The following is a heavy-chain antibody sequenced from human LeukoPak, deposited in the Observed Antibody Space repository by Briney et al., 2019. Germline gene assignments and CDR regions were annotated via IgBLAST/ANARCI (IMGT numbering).Heavy chain of an antibody. V-gene: IGHV1-8*01. D-gene: IGHD1-26*01. J-gene: IGHJ5*02. Sequence: ASVKVSCKASGYTFTSYDINWVRQATGQGLEWMGWMNPNSGNTGYAQKFQGRVTMTRNTSISTAYMELSSLGSEDTAVYYCARRWELHNWFDPWGQGTLVTVSS. CDR3: ARRWELHNWFDP. CDR2: MNPNSGNT. CDR1: GYTFTSYD.